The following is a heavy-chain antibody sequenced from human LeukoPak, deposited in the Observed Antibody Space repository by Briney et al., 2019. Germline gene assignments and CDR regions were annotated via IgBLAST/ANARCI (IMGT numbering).Heavy chain of an antibody. CDR3: AAIPLPDSRYFDWLTFDY. CDR1: GFTFTSSA. J-gene: IGHJ4*02. D-gene: IGHD3-9*01. Sequence: ASVKVSCKASGFTFTSSAVQWVRQARGQRLEWIGWIVVGSGNTNYAQKFQERVTITRDMSTSTAYMELSSLRSEGTAVYYCAAIPLPDSRYFDWLTFDYWGQGTLVTVSS. CDR2: IVVGSGNT. V-gene: IGHV1-58*01.